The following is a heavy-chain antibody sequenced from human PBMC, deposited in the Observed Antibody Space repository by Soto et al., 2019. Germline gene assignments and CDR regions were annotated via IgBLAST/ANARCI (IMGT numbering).Heavy chain of an antibody. CDR1: GFTFSSYW. D-gene: IGHD3-10*01. CDR2: IKQDGSEE. J-gene: IGHJ6*02. V-gene: IGHV3-7*01. CDR3: ARIASSGRGWDV. Sequence: EVQLVESGGGLVQPGGSLRLSCVDSGFTFSSYWMSWVRQAPVKGLEWVGNIKQDGSEENYVDSVKGQFTISRDNAKNSMYLQMNSLRAEDTAVYYCARIASSGRGWDVWGQGTTVVVSS.